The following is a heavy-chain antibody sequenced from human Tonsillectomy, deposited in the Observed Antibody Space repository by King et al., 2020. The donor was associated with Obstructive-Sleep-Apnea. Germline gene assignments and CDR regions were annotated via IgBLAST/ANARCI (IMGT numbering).Heavy chain of an antibody. J-gene: IGHJ4*02. D-gene: IGHD1-26*01. CDR2: IIPIFGIP. Sequence: QVQLVQSGAEVKKPGSSVTVSCKTSGYSFGSHAISWVRQAPGQGLEWMGGIIPIFGIPNSAQKFQGRVTFVADESTSTAYMELRNLRSEDTAAYYCARDIGNFSDYLDYWGQGTLVTVSS. V-gene: IGHV1-69*01. CDR1: GYSFGSHA. CDR3: ARDIGNFSDYLDY.